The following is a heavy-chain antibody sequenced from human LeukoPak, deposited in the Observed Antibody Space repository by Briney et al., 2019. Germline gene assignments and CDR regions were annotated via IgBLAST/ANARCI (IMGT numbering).Heavy chain of an antibody. Sequence: RASVKVSCKTSGYSFTNYAITWVRQAPGEGLEWMGWISGYNGNTNYVQKFQGRITMTIDTSTSIAYMDLRSLRSDDTAVYYCARDLTVGASFDYWGQGTLVTVSS. CDR2: ISGYNGNT. D-gene: IGHD1-26*01. V-gene: IGHV1-18*01. CDR1: GYSFTNYA. CDR3: ARDLTVGASFDY. J-gene: IGHJ4*02.